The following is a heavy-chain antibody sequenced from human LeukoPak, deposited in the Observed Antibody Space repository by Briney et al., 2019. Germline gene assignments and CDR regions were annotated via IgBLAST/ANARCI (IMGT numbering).Heavy chain of an antibody. CDR3: AIGENYYYDSSGYYTY. CDR2: IIPIFGTA. V-gene: IGHV1-69*05. J-gene: IGHJ4*02. CDR1: GGTFSSYA. Sequence: ASVKVSCKASGGTFSSYAISWVRQAPGQGLEWMGRIIPIFGTANYAQKFQGRVTITTDESTSTAYMELSSLRSEDTAVYYCAIGENYYYDSSGYYTYWGQGTLVTVSS. D-gene: IGHD3-22*01.